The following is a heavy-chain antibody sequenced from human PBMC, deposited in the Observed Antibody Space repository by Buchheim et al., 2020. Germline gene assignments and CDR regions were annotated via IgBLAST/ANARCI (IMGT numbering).Heavy chain of an antibody. J-gene: IGHJ6*02. CDR3: AKAHDWYYYYGMDV. CDR2: ISYDGSNK. CDR1: GFTFSSYG. D-gene: IGHD3-9*01. V-gene: IGHV3-30*18. Sequence: QVQLVESGGGVVQPGRSLRLSCAASGFTFSSYGMHWVRQAPGKGLEWVAVISYDGSNKYYADSVKGRFTISRDNSKNTLYLQMNSLRAEETAVDYCAKAHDWYYYYGMDVWGQGTT.